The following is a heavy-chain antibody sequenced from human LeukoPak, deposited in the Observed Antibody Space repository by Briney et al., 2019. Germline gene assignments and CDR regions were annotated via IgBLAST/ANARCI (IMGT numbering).Heavy chain of an antibody. Sequence: SSETLSLTCAVSGGSIAIRNYYWAWIRQSPGRGLEWLGSVYSSGSVYYNPSLKSRVTISVDTSKNQFSLKLSSVTAADTAMYYCARVPQLLDAFDIWGQGTMVTVSS. V-gene: IGHV4-39*07. D-gene: IGHD3-10*01. CDR1: GGSIAIRNYY. CDR2: VYSSGSV. CDR3: ARVPQLLDAFDI. J-gene: IGHJ3*02.